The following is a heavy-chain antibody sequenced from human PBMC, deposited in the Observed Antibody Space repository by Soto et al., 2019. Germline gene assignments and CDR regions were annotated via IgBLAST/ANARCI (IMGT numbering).Heavy chain of an antibody. V-gene: IGHV3-23*01. D-gene: IGHD1-7*01. J-gene: IGHJ3*02. CDR3: AARGISATRWTFDI. CDR2: ISRSGSPT. CDR1: GLTFSSYV. Sequence: EVQLLESGGGLVQPGGSLRLSCAASGLTFSSYVMTWVRQAPGKGLEWVSTISRSGSPTWHANSVRGRCTMSRDNSKNTLYLQVNSLRAEDTAVYYCAARGISATRWTFDIWGQGTMVTVSS.